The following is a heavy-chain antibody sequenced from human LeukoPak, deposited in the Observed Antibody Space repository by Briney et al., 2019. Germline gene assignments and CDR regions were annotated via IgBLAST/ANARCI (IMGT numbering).Heavy chain of an antibody. CDR1: GFTFSSYA. CDR2: ISGSGGST. Sequence: GSLRLSCAASGFTFSSYAMSWVRQAPGKGLEWVSAISGSGGSTYYADSVKGRFTISRDNSKNTLYLQMNSLRAEDTAVYYCAKGDITIFGVVILANAFDIWGQGTMVTVSS. J-gene: IGHJ3*02. D-gene: IGHD3-3*01. CDR3: AKGDITIFGVVILANAFDI. V-gene: IGHV3-23*01.